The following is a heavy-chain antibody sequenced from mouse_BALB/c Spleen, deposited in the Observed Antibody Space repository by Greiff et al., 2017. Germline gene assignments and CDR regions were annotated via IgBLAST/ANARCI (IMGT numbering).Heavy chain of an antibody. Sequence: VQLQQSGAELVRPGSSVKISCKASGYAFSSYWMNWVKQRPEQGLEWIGRIDPANGNTKYDPKFQGKATITADTSSNTAYLQLSSLTSEDTAVYYCARTITTVVATYYYYYAMDYWGQGTSVTVSS. CDR3: ARTITTVVATYYYYYAMDY. CDR2: IDPANGNT. J-gene: IGHJ4*01. CDR1: GYAFSSYW. V-gene: IGHV14-1*02. D-gene: IGHD1-1*01.